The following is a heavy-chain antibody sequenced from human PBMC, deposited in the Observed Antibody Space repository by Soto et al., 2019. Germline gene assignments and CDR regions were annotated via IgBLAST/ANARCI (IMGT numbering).Heavy chain of an antibody. CDR1: GFTFSGSA. V-gene: IGHV3-73*01. CDR3: TRHAPLTYCSGGSCYSTNAFDI. CDR2: IRSKANSYAT. J-gene: IGHJ3*02. D-gene: IGHD2-15*01. Sequence: GGSLRLSCAASGFTFSGSAMHWVRQASGKGLEWVGRIRSKANSYATAYAASVKGRFTISRDDSKNTAYLQMNSLKTEDTAVYYCTRHAPLTYCSGGSCYSTNAFDIWGQGTMVTVSS.